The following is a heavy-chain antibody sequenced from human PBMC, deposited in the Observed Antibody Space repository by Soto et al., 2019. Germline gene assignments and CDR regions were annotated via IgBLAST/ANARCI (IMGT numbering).Heavy chain of an antibody. Sequence: ASVKVSCKASGYTFTSYGISWVRQAPGQGLEWMGWISAYNGNTNYAQKLQGRVTMTTDTSTSTAYMELRSLRPDDTAVYYCARVRFLEWLATPNWFDPWGQGTLVTVSS. CDR1: GYTFTSYG. CDR2: ISAYNGNT. V-gene: IGHV1-18*01. D-gene: IGHD3-3*01. J-gene: IGHJ5*02. CDR3: ARVRFLEWLATPNWFDP.